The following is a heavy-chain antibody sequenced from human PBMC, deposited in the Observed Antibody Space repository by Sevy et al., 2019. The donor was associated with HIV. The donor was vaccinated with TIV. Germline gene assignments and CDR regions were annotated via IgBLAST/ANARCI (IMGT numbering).Heavy chain of an antibody. D-gene: IGHD4-17*01. Sequence: SETLSLTCSVSSGSISSSSYYWGWIRQPPGKGLEWIGTIYYSGSTYYSPSLKSRVSISVDTSKNQFSLKLISVTAADTAVYYCARVVYGDYVNYFDPWGQGTLVTDSS. CDR1: SGSISSSSYY. V-gene: IGHV4-39*01. J-gene: IGHJ5*02. CDR3: ARVVYGDYVNYFDP. CDR2: IYYSGST.